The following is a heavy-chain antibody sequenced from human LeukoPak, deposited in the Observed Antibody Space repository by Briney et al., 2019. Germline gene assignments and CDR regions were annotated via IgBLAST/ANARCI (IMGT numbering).Heavy chain of an antibody. CDR2: IYTSGST. CDR3: ARCAYCSGTRCCLGAFDY. J-gene: IGHJ4*02. V-gene: IGHV4-4*07. CDR1: GGSISSYY. D-gene: IGHD2-2*01. Sequence: SETLSLTCTVSGGSISSYYWSWIRQPAGKGLEWIGRIYTSGSTNYNPSLKSRVTMSVDESKNQFSLKLSSVTAADTAVYYCARCAYCSGTRCCLGAFDYWGQGTLVTVSS.